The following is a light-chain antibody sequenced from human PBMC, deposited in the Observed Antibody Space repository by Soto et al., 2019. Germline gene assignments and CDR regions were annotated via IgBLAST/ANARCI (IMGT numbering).Light chain of an antibody. Sequence: DLQMTQSPSSVSASVGDRVTITCRASQDISDWLAWHQQNPGEAPKLLIYAATTLHSGVPSRFSGSGSGTDFTLTISSLQPEDFATYYCQQGHTFPLTFGGGTKVEIK. CDR3: QQGHTFPLT. CDR2: AAT. V-gene: IGKV1-12*01. CDR1: QDISDW. J-gene: IGKJ4*01.